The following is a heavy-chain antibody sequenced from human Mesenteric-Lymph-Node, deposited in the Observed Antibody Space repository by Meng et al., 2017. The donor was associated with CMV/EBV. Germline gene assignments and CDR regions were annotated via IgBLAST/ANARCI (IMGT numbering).Heavy chain of an antibody. CDR2: INHGGST. CDR3: ATSLGYCSSASCYRALDS. Sequence: GSFSGYVWRWIRQPPGKGLEWIGEINHGGSTNYNPSLKSRVSMSIDTSTNEFSLKLSSVTAADTAVYYCATSLGYCSSASCYRALDSWGQGTMVTVSS. J-gene: IGHJ3*02. CDR1: GSFSGYV. D-gene: IGHD2-2*01. V-gene: IGHV4-34*01.